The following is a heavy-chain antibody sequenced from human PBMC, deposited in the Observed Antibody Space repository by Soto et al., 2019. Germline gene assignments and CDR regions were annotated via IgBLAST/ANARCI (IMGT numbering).Heavy chain of an antibody. CDR3: ARISCKGGSCYFDFDH. D-gene: IGHD2-15*01. J-gene: IGHJ4*02. V-gene: IGHV1-46*02. CDR1: GYSFKDHY. CDR2: INPSGEHT. Sequence: ASVKVSCKASGYSFKDHYMHWVRQAPGRGLEWVGIINPSGEHTNYAQQFRGRVAMTRDTSTSTAYMELRSLRSEDTAVYFCARISCKGGSCYFDFDHWGQGTLVTVSS.